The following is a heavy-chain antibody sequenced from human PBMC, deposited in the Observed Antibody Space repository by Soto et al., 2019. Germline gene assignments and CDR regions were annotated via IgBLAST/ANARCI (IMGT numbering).Heavy chain of an antibody. V-gene: IGHV3-30-3*01. CDR2: ISYDGSNK. D-gene: IGHD3-22*01. J-gene: IGHJ4*02. CDR3: ARELVRYYDSSGEFDY. Sequence: GGSLRLSCAASGFTFSSYAMHWVRQAPGKGLEWVAVISYDGSNKYYADSVKGRFTISRDNSKNTLYLQMNSLRAEDTAVYYCARELVRYYDSSGEFDYWGQGTLVTVSS. CDR1: GFTFSSYA.